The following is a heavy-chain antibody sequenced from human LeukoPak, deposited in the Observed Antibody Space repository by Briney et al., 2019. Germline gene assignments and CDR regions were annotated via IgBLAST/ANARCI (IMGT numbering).Heavy chain of an antibody. J-gene: IGHJ4*02. D-gene: IGHD2-2*01. Sequence: GGCLRLSCTASGFAFDEHGMTWVRQVPGKGLEWGSGINWSGASTGYADPVRGRFTISRDNAKNSLYLQMDSLRAEDTALYYCARAPITSPFYFDYWGQGTLVTVSS. CDR1: GFAFDEHG. V-gene: IGHV3-20*04. CDR3: ARAPITSPFYFDY. CDR2: INWSGAST.